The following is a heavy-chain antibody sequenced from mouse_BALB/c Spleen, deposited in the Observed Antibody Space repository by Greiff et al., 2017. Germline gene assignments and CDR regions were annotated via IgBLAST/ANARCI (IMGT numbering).Heavy chain of an antibody. J-gene: IGHJ4*01. CDR2: ISSGGSYT. D-gene: IGHD1-1*01. CDR1: GFTFSSYA. CDR3: ARGAHYYGSSLYAMDY. Sequence: DVMLVESGGGLVKPGGSLKLSCAASGFTFSSYAMSWVRQSPEKRLEWVAEISSGGSYTYYPDTVTGRFTISRDNAKNTLYLEMSSLRSEDTAMYYCARGAHYYGSSLYAMDYWGQGTSVTVSS. V-gene: IGHV5-9-4*01.